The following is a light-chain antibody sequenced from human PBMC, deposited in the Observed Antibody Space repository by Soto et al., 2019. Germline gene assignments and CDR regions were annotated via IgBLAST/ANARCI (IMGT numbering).Light chain of an antibody. V-gene: IGKV4-1*01. CDR2: WAS. Sequence: DIVMTQSPDSLAVSLGDRATINCKSSQSVLYSSNNKNYLAWYQQKPGQPPKLLIYWASTRESGVPDRFSGSGSVTDFTLTISSLQAEDVAVYYCQQYYGTPLTFGGGTKVEIK. CDR3: QQYYGTPLT. J-gene: IGKJ4*01. CDR1: QSVLYSSNNKNY.